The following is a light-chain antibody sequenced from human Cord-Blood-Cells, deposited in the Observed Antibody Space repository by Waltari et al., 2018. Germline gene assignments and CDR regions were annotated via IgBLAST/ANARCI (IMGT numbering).Light chain of an antibody. Sequence: EIVMTQSPATLSVSPGERATLSCRASPSVSSNLAWYQQKPGQAPRLLIYGASTRATGIPARFSGSVSGTEFTLTISSLQSEDFAVYYCQQYNNWLTFGGGTKVEIK. CDR2: GAS. J-gene: IGKJ4*01. CDR3: QQYNNWLT. V-gene: IGKV3-15*01. CDR1: PSVSSN.